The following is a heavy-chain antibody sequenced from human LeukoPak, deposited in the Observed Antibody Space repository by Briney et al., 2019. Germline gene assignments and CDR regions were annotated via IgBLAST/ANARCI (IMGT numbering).Heavy chain of an antibody. J-gene: IGHJ3*02. Sequence: GESLKISCKGSGYSFTSYWISWVRQMPGKGLEWMGRIDPSDSCTNYSPSFQGHVTISADKSISTAYLQWSSLKASDTAMYYCARLLGAAAGTGAFDIWGQGTMVTVSS. D-gene: IGHD6-13*01. CDR3: ARLLGAAAGTGAFDI. CDR1: GYSFTSYW. V-gene: IGHV5-10-1*01. CDR2: IDPSDSCT.